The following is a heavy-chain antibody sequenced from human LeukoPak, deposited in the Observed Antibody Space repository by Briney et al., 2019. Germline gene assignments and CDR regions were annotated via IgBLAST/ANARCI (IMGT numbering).Heavy chain of an antibody. Sequence: PGGSLRLSCAASGFTFSSYSMNWVRQAPGKGLEWVSSISSGSSYIYYADSVKGRFTISRDNAKNSLYLQMNSLRAEGTAVYYCARLMAGSFAFDYWGQGTLVTVSS. J-gene: IGHJ4*02. CDR3: ARLMAGSFAFDY. V-gene: IGHV3-21*01. CDR1: GFTFSSYS. CDR2: ISSGSSYI. D-gene: IGHD6-19*01.